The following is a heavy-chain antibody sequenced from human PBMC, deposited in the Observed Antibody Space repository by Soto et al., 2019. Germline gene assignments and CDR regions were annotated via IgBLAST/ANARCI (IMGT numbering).Heavy chain of an antibody. J-gene: IGHJ4*02. D-gene: IGHD5-18*01. CDR1: GFTFSSYG. Sequence: GGSLRLSCAASGFTFSSYGMHWDRQAPGKGLEWVAVISYDGSNKYYADSVKGRFTISRDNSKNTLYLQMNSLRAEDTAVYYCAKDSFGGYSYGYLFDYWGQGTLVTVSS. V-gene: IGHV3-30*18. CDR3: AKDSFGGYSYGYLFDY. CDR2: ISYDGSNK.